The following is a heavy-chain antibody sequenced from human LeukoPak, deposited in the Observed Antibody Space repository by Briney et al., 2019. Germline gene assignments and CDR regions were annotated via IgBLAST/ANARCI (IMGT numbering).Heavy chain of an antibody. J-gene: IGHJ5*01. CDR2: IAYDETNT. CDR1: GFTFSNYA. D-gene: IGHD6-19*01. Sequence: GGSLRLSCAASGFTFSNYAMLWVRQAPGKGLEWVAVIAYDETNTRYSESVEGRFTISRDNSKSTLYLQMNSLRVDDTAIYYCVRDSNGDSWGQGTLVTVS. CDR3: VRDSNGDS. V-gene: IGHV3-30*14.